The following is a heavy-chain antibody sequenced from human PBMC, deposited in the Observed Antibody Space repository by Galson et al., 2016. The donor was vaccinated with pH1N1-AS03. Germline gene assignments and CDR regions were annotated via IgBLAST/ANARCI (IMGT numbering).Heavy chain of an antibody. CDR2: INPNSGDT. V-gene: IGHV1-2*02. J-gene: IGHJ4*02. CDR3: ARDESGYMY. CDR1: GYSLTGFY. Sequence: SVKVSCKASGYSLTGFYVHWVRQAPGQGLEWMGWINPNSGDTNYAQQFRGRVTMTRDTSINTAYMELSSLRSDDTAVYYCARDESGYMYWGQGTLVTVSS. D-gene: IGHD3-3*01.